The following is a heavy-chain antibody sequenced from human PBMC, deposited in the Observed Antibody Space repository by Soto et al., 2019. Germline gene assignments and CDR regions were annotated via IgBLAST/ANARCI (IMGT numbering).Heavy chain of an antibody. J-gene: IGHJ5*02. V-gene: IGHV3-23*01. D-gene: IGHD2-21*01. Sequence: EVQLLESGGGLVQPGGSLRLSCAASGFTFSSYAMSWVRQAPGKGLEWVSAISGSGGSTYYADSGKGRFTISRDNSKNTLYLQRTSLRAEDTAVYYCAKGGRSVFPNWFDPWGQGTLVTVSS. CDR1: GFTFSSYA. CDR2: ISGSGGST. CDR3: AKGGRSVFPNWFDP.